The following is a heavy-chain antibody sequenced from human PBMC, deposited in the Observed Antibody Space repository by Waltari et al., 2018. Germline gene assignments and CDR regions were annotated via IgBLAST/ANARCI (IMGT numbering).Heavy chain of an antibody. Sequence: EVQVVESGGGLIQPGGSLRLSCAASEFAVSDNYMSGVRQAPGKGLEWCAGIYSGVIAYCADAVKGRFTISRDSSENTFYLQMRSLRVEDTAVYYCARGPPISAKCELCWFDYWGQRTLVTVSS. CDR2: IYSGVIA. CDR3: ARGPPISAKCELCWFDY. CDR1: EFAVSDNY. J-gene: IGHJ4*02. D-gene: IGHD3-10*02. V-gene: IGHV3-53*01.